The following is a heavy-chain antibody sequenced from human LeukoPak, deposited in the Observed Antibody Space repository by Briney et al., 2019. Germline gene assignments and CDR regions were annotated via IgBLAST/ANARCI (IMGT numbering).Heavy chain of an antibody. CDR1: GYTFTGYY. J-gene: IGHJ6*04. Sequence: ASVKVSCKASGYTFTGYYMHWVRQAPGQGLEWMGWINPNSGGTNCAQKFQGWVTMTRDTSISTAYMELSRLRSDDTAVYYCARNGDYDYYYGMDVWGKGTTVTVSS. CDR2: INPNSGGT. V-gene: IGHV1-2*04. D-gene: IGHD4-17*01. CDR3: ARNGDYDYYYGMDV.